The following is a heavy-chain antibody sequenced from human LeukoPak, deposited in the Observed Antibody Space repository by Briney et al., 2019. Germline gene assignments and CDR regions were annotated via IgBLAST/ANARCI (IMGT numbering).Heavy chain of an antibody. CDR2: ISYDGSNK. CDR1: GFTFSTYA. D-gene: IGHD3-3*01. V-gene: IGHV3-30*04. J-gene: IGHJ4*02. Sequence: GGSLRLSCAASGFTFSTYAMHWVRQAPGKGLEWVALISYDGSNKFYADSVKGRFTISRDSSKNTLYLQINSLRAEDTAVYYCARGSKISRFLERLAQIDYWGQGTLVTVSS. CDR3: ARGSKISRFLERLAQIDY.